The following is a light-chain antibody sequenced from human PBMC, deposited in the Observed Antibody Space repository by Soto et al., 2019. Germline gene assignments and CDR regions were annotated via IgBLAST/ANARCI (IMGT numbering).Light chain of an antibody. Sequence: DIQMTQSPSTLSASVGDRVTITCRASQSISSWLAWYQQKPGKAPKLLIYDASSLESGVPSRFSGSGSGTEFTLTISGLQPDDFATDYCQQYNSYPGTFGQGTKVEIK. CDR3: QQYNSYPGT. V-gene: IGKV1-5*01. CDR2: DAS. J-gene: IGKJ1*01. CDR1: QSISSW.